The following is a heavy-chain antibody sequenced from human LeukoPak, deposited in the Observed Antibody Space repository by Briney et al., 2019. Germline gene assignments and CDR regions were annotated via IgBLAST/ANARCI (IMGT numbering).Heavy chain of an antibody. D-gene: IGHD6-13*01. CDR1: GGSISSGDYY. V-gene: IGHV4-30-4*01. Sequence: SQTLSLTCTVSGGSISSGDYYWSWTRQPPGKGLEWIGYISYSGSTYYNPSLKSRVTISVDTSKNQFSLKLSSVTAADTAVYYCARDYSSSWYRADAFDIWGQGTMVTVSS. J-gene: IGHJ3*02. CDR2: ISYSGST. CDR3: ARDYSSSWYRADAFDI.